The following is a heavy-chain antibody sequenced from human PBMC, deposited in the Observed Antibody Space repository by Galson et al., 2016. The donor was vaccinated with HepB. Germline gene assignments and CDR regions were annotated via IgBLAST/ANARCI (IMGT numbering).Heavy chain of an antibody. J-gene: IGHJ2*01. D-gene: IGHD3-22*01. CDR3: AMLFDRGGYPVWYFDR. CDR1: GFSFTSYW. Sequence: QSGAEVKKPGESLRISCKGSGFSFTSYWINWVRQMPGKGLEWMGRIDPTDSYTNYSPSFQGHVSISVDKSIDTAYLQWRSLKAPDTAFYYFAMLFDRGGYPVWYFDRWGRGTLVTVSS. V-gene: IGHV5-10-1*01. CDR2: IDPTDSYT.